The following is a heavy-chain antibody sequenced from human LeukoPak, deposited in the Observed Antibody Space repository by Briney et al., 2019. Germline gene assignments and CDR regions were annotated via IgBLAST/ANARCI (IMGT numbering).Heavy chain of an antibody. V-gene: IGHV4-39*01. CDR1: GGSISSSSYY. CDR2: IYYSGST. Sequence: SSETLSLTCTVSGGSISSSSYYWGWIRQPPGKGLEWIGSIYYSGSTYYNPSLKSRVTISVDTSKNQFSLKLSSVTAADAAVYYCARSDTALLTDCWGQGTLVTVSS. CDR3: ARSDTALLTDC. J-gene: IGHJ4*02. D-gene: IGHD5-18*01.